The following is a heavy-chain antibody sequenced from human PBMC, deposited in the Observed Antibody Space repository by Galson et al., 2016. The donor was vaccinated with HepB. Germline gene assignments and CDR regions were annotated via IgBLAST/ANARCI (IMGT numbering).Heavy chain of an antibody. CDR1: GSTFMNAW. D-gene: IGHD6-13*01. CDR3: TTGLGQHLEPFDY. CDR2: IKIKVDGETT. V-gene: IGHV3-15*01. Sequence: SLRLSCAASGSTFMNAWMSWVRQAPGKGLEWVGRIKIKVDGETTDYAASVKGRFTISRDDSTNTWSLEMNSLKSDDSAVYYCTTGLGQHLEPFDYWGQGALVTVSS. J-gene: IGHJ4*02.